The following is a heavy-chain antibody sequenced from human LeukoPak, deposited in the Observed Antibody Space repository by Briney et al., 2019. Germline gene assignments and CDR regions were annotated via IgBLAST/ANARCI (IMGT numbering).Heavy chain of an antibody. CDR1: GFTFSSYW. J-gene: IGHJ6*03. CDR2: INSDGSST. CDR3: ARDPAPDYDFWSGYHFYYYYMDV. D-gene: IGHD3-3*01. V-gene: IGHV3-74*01. Sequence: PGESLRLSCAASGFTFSSYWMHWVRQAPGKGLVWVSRINSDGSSTSYADSVKGRFTISRDNAKNTLYLQMNSLRAEDTAVYYCARDPAPDYDFWSGYHFYYYYMDVWGKGTTVTVSS.